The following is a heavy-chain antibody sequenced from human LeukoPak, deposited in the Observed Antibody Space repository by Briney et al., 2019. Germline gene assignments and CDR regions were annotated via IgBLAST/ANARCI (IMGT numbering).Heavy chain of an antibody. V-gene: IGHV1-2*02. CDR2: INPTGGT. CDR1: GYTFTGHY. D-gene: IGHD6-6*01. J-gene: IGHJ4*02. CDR3: ARDLGWSSSH. Sequence: GASVKVSWKGSGYTFTGHYMNWVRLAPGQGLEWMGWINPTGGTTYAQKFQDRVTMTRDTSINTAYMELSGLRSDDTAVYYCARDLGWSSSHWGQGTLVTVSS.